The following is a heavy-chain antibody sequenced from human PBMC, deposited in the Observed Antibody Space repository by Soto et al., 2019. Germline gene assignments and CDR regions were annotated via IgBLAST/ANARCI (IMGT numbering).Heavy chain of an antibody. V-gene: IGHV1-2*02. CDR3: ARSGSYLYYFDY. CDR2: INPNSGGT. CDR1: GYTFSDYY. J-gene: IGHJ4*02. Sequence: ASVKVSCKASGYTFSDYYIHWVRQAPGQGLEWMGWINPNSGGTKYAPKFQGGVTMTRDTSITTAYMELSSLRSEDTAVYYCARSGSYLYYFDYWGQGTLVTVSS. D-gene: IGHD1-26*01.